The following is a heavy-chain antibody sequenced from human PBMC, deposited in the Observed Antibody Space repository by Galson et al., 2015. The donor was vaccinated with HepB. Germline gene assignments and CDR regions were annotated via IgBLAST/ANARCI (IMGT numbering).Heavy chain of an antibody. V-gene: IGHV4-39*07. J-gene: IGHJ4*02. D-gene: IGHD3/OR15-3a*01. CDR3: AREFVDTFDY. CDR1: GDSIISTSHY. CDR2: IYYSGTT. Sequence: ETLSLTCTVSGDSIISTSHYWGWVRQPPGKGLEWIGSIYYSGTTYYNPSLKSRVTMSVDTSKNQFSLKLKSMTAADTAIYYCAREFVDTFDYWGQGTRVTVSS.